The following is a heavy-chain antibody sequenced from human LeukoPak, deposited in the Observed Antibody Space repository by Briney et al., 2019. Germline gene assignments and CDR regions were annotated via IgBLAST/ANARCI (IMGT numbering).Heavy chain of an antibody. Sequence: GGSLRLSCAASGFTFSSYEMNCVRQAPGKGLEWGSYISSSGSTIYYADSVKGRFTISRDNAKNSLYLQMNSLRAEDTAVYYCARDLTHYYGSGNWFDPWGQGTLVTVSS. CDR2: ISSSGSTI. J-gene: IGHJ5*02. CDR3: ARDLTHYYGSGNWFDP. CDR1: GFTFSSYE. D-gene: IGHD3-10*01. V-gene: IGHV3-48*03.